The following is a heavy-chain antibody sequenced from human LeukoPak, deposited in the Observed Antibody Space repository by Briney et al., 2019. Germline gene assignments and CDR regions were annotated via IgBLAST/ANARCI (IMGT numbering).Heavy chain of an antibody. CDR1: GGSISSYY. Sequence: PSETLSLTCTVSGGSISSYYWSWIRQPPGKGLEWIGYIYYRGSTNYNPSLKSRVTISVDTSKNQFSLKLSSVTAADTAVYYCARDPLNRYFDYWGQGTLVTVSS. D-gene: IGHD1-14*01. CDR3: ARDPLNRYFDY. J-gene: IGHJ4*02. CDR2: IYYRGST. V-gene: IGHV4-59*01.